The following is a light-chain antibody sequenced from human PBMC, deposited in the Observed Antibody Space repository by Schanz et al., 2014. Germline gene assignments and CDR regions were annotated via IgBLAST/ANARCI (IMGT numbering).Light chain of an antibody. Sequence: QSALTQPASVSGSPGQSITISCTGSSSDIGGYNFVSWYRQHPGRAPKLMIYDVSDRPSGVPDRFSGSKSGNTASLTVSGLQAEDEADYYCSSYGGSNNWVFGGGTKLTVL. CDR1: SSDIGGYNF. CDR3: SSYGGSNNWV. V-gene: IGLV2-8*01. J-gene: IGLJ3*02. CDR2: DVS.